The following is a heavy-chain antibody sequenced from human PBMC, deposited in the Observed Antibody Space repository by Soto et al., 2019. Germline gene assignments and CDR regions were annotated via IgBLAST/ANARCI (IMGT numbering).Heavy chain of an antibody. Sequence: SETLSLTCTVSGGSISSGGYYWSWIRQHPGKGLEWIGSIYYSGSTYYNPSLKSRVTISVDTSKNQFSLKLRSVPAADTAVYYCALNLRFLEWSPKNWFDPWGQGTLVTVS. CDR2: IYYSGST. CDR3: ALNLRFLEWSPKNWFDP. CDR1: GGSISSGGYY. V-gene: IGHV4-39*01. J-gene: IGHJ5*02. D-gene: IGHD3-3*01.